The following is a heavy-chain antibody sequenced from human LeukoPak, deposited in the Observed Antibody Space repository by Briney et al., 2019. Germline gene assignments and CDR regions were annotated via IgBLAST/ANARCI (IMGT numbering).Heavy chain of an antibody. CDR1: GFTFDDYG. CDR2: INWNGGST. D-gene: IGHD4-17*01. J-gene: IGHJ4*01. V-gene: IGHV3-20*04. CDR3: ARADQPTVTTXYXXX. Sequence: GGSLRLSCAASGFTFDDYGMSWVRQAPGKGLEWVSGINWNGGSTGYADSVKGRFTISRDNAKSSLYLQMNSLRAEDTALYYCARADQPTVTTXYXXXWGXXTLXT.